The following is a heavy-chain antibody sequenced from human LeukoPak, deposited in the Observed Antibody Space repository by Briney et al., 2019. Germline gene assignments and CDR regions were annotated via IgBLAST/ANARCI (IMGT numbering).Heavy chain of an antibody. Sequence: GGSLRLSCAASGFTFSSYAMHWVRQAPGKGLEWVAVISYDGSNKYYADSVKGRFTISRDNSKNTLYLQMNSLRAEDTAVYYCARDRGQAATRGYFDYWGQGTLVTVSS. J-gene: IGHJ4*02. CDR3: ARDRGQAATRGYFDY. V-gene: IGHV3-30*04. CDR2: ISYDGSNK. CDR1: GFTFSSYA. D-gene: IGHD5-12*01.